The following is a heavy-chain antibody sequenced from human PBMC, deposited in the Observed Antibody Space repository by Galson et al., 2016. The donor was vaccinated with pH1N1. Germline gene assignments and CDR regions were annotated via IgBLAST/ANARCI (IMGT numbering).Heavy chain of an antibody. J-gene: IGHJ1*01. CDR2: ISLSSSII. CDR3: VKDLVRGVIGGLLQD. V-gene: IGHV3-48*04. CDR1: GFTSSSYS. Sequence: SLRLSCAASGFTSSSYSMNWVRQAPGKGLEWVSYISLSSSIIHYADSVKGRFIISRDSAKNSLYLQMNSLRAEDTALYYCVKDLVRGVIGGLLQDWGQGTLVTVSS. D-gene: IGHD3-10*01.